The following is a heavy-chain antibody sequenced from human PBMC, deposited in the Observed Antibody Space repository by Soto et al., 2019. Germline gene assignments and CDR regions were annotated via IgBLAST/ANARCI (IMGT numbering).Heavy chain of an antibody. J-gene: IGHJ5*02. CDR2: IYYSGST. CDR1: GGSISSGDYY. CDR3: ARDSFTGYGRWFDP. D-gene: IGHD3-9*01. V-gene: IGHV4-30-4*01. Sequence: NPSETLSLTCTVSGGSISSGDYYWSWIRQPPGKGLEWIGYIYYSGSTYYNPSLKSRVTISVDTSKNQFSLKLSSVTAADTAVYYCARDSFTGYGRWFDPWGQGTLVTVSS.